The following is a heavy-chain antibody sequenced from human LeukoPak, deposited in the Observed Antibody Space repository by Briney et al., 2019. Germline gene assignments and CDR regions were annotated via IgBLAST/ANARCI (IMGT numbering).Heavy chain of an antibody. CDR2: ISGSGYTT. J-gene: IGHJ5*02. Sequence: GGSLRLSCAASGFTFRDCGRSWVRQAPGKGLEWVSSISGSGYTTYYADSVKGRFTISRDNSKATLLLHMSSLRVEDTAVYYCAKGDSAAWPESWLDHWGQGTLVTVSS. CDR1: GFTFRDCG. CDR3: AKGDSAAWPESWLDH. V-gene: IGHV3-23*01. D-gene: IGHD1-14*01.